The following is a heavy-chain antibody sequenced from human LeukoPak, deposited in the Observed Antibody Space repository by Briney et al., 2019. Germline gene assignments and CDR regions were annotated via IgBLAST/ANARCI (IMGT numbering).Heavy chain of an antibody. J-gene: IGHJ4*02. D-gene: IGHD3-16*01. CDR1: GDSFRSYQ. CDR2: ISSSGST. Sequence: PSETLSLTCTISGDSFRSYQWSWLRQPPGKGLEWIGYISSSGSTRYNPSLKSRLTISVDMSKNQFSLKLTSVTAADTAVYYCARVGRGDHTWGSYYCDHWGQGTLVSVSS. V-gene: IGHV4-59*01. CDR3: ARVGRGDHTWGSYYCDH.